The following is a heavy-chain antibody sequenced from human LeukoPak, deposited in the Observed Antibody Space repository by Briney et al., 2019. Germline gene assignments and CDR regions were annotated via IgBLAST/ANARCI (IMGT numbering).Heavy chain of an antibody. V-gene: IGHV4-4*07. CDR2: IHTSGTT. D-gene: IGHD3-10*01. CDR1: GDSMRSFY. Sequence: SETLSLTCTVSGDSMRSFYWSFIRQPAGKGLEWIGRIHTSGTTWYNASLKSRVAMSVDTSKNQFSLKLSSVTAADTAVYYCARGGGSGSYYNDAFDIWGQGTMVTVSS. J-gene: IGHJ3*02. CDR3: ARGGGSGSYYNDAFDI.